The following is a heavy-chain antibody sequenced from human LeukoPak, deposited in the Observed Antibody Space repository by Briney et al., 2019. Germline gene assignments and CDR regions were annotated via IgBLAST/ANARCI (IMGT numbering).Heavy chain of an antibody. Sequence: GGSLRLSCAASGFTFSSYSMNWVRQAPGKGLEWVSSISGSSSYIYYADSVKGRFTISRHNAKNSLYLQMNSLRAEDTAVYYCARGSYSSGWELDYWGQGTLVTVSS. CDR3: ARGSYSSGWELDY. CDR1: GFTFSSYS. CDR2: ISGSSSYI. J-gene: IGHJ4*02. V-gene: IGHV3-21*01. D-gene: IGHD6-19*01.